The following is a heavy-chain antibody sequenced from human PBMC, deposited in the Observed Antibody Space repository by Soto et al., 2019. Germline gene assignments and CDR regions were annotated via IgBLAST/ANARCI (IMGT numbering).Heavy chain of an antibody. CDR2: IYYSGST. CDR1: GGSIGRGGYY. D-gene: IGHD2-15*01. J-gene: IGHJ3*02. Sequence: SETLSLTCTVSGGSIGRGGYYWSWIRQHPGKGLEWIGYIYYSGSTYYNPSLKSRVTISVDTSKNQFSLKLSSVTAADTAVYYCARDGGCSGGSCYSDAFDIWGQGTMVTVSS. CDR3: ARDGGCSGGSCYSDAFDI. V-gene: IGHV4-31*03.